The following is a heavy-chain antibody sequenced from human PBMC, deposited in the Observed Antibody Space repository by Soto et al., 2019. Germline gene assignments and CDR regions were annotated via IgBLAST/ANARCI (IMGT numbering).Heavy chain of an antibody. CDR1: GFTFSSYG. D-gene: IGHD6-19*01. Sequence: SLRLSCAASGFTFSSYGMHWVRQAPGKGLEWVAVIPYDGSNKYYADSVKGRFTISRDNSKNTLYLQMNSLRAEDTAVYYCAKLGVVGTDFDYWGQGTLVTVSS. V-gene: IGHV3-30*18. J-gene: IGHJ4*02. CDR2: IPYDGSNK. CDR3: AKLGVVGTDFDY.